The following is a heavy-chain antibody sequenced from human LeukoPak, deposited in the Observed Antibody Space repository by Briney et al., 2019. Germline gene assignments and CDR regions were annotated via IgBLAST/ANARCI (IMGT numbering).Heavy chain of an antibody. V-gene: IGHV4-59*02. CDR3: ARAPMAITTSAFPDAFDF. J-gene: IGHJ3*01. CDR2: VSYSGGT. Sequence: SETLSLTCTVPGDSVSGHYWSWIRQTPGKGLEWIGYVSYSGGTNYNPSLKRRVSISLDTPKNQFSLKLSSPAAADPAVYYCARAPMAITTSAFPDAFDFWGQGTMVTVSS. CDR1: GDSVSGHY. D-gene: IGHD5-12*01.